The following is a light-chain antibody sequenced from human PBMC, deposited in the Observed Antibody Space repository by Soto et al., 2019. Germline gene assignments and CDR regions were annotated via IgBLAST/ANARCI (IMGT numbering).Light chain of an antibody. CDR3: QQYHSWPPRT. V-gene: IGKV3-20*01. CDR2: GAS. CDR1: QSVSSSY. J-gene: IGKJ1*01. Sequence: EIVLTQSPGTLCLSPGERATLSCRASQSVSSSYLAWYQQKPGQAPRLLIYGASSRATGIPDRFSGSGSGTDFTLTISRLEPEDFAVYYCQQYHSWPPRTFGQGTKVDIK.